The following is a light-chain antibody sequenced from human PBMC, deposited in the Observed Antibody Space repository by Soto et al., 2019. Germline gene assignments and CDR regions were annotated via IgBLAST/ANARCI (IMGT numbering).Light chain of an antibody. CDR2: YDD. Sequence: QSVLTQPPSVSDAPRQRVTISCSGSSSNIGNNAVNWYQQLPGKAPKLLIYYDDLLPSGVSDRFSGSKSGTSASLAISGLQCEDEADYYWAAWDDSLNGWVFGGGTKLTVL. J-gene: IGLJ3*02. CDR3: AAWDDSLNGWV. CDR1: SSNIGNNA. V-gene: IGLV1-36*01.